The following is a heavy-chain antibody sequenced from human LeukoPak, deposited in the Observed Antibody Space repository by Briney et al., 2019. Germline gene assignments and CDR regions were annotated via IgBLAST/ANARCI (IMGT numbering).Heavy chain of an antibody. D-gene: IGHD3-16*01. Sequence: SETLSLTCTVSGVSFSSHYWSWIRQPPGKGLEWIAYIYYSGSTNYNPSLKSRVTISVDTSKSQFSLRLSSVTAADTAVYYCARHSTGGQYWYFDLWGRGTLVTVSS. CDR2: IYYSGST. CDR3: ARHSTGGQYWYFDL. CDR1: GVSFSSHY. J-gene: IGHJ2*01. V-gene: IGHV4-59*08.